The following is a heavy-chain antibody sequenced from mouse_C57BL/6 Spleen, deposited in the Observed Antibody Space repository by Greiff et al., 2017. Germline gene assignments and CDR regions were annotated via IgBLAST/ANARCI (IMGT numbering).Heavy chain of an antibody. D-gene: IGHD1-1*01. Sequence: EVQLQQSGTVLARPGASLKLSCKTSGYTFTSYWMHWVNQRPGQGLEWIGAIYPGTSDTSYNQKFKGKAKLTAVTSDSTAYMELSSLTNEDSAVYYCTRWDYGSSYLFAYWGQGTRVTVSA. J-gene: IGHJ3*01. CDR3: TRWDYGSSYLFAY. V-gene: IGHV1-5*01. CDR2: IYPGTSDT. CDR1: GYTFTSYW.